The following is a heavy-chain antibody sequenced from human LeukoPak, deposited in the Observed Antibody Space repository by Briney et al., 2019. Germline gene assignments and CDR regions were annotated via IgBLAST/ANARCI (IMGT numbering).Heavy chain of an antibody. D-gene: IGHD5-18*01. V-gene: IGHV1-2*02. CDR2: INPNSGVT. Sequence: ASVKVSCKASRYTFTGYYMHWVRQAPGQGLEWMGWINPNSGVTDYAQNFQGRVTMTRDASISTAYVELSRLRSDDTAVYYCARGTGEGYTYGRYYFDYWGQGTLVTVSS. J-gene: IGHJ4*02. CDR3: ARGTGEGYTYGRYYFDY. CDR1: RYTFTGYY.